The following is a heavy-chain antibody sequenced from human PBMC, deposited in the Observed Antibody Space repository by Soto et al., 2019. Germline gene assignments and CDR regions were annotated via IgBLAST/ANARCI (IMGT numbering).Heavy chain of an antibody. D-gene: IGHD5-12*01. J-gene: IGHJ6*02. CDR2: IIPIFGTA. CDR3: ARDLRYVDIVATIPHYYYYGMDV. V-gene: IGHV1-69*13. CDR1: GRTFSSYA. Sequence: TVKVSCKASGRTFSSYAISWVRQAPGQGLEWMGGIIPIFGTANYAQKFQGRVTITADESTSTAYMELSSLRSEDTAVYYCARDLRYVDIVATIPHYYYYGMDVWGQGTTVTVSS.